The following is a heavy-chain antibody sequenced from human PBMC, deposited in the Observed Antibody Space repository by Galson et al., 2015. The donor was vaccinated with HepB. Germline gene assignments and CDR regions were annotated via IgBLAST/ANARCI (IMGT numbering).Heavy chain of an antibody. J-gene: IGHJ3*02. D-gene: IGHD2-15*01. V-gene: IGHV3-30-3*01. CDR3: AINLGSGPLGAFDI. CDR1: GFTFSSYA. Sequence: LRLSCAASGFTFSSYAMHWVRQAPGKGLEWVAVISYDGSNKYYADSVKGRFTISRDNSKNTLYLQMNSLRAEDTAVYYCAINLGSGPLGAFDIWGQGTMVTVSS. CDR2: ISYDGSNK.